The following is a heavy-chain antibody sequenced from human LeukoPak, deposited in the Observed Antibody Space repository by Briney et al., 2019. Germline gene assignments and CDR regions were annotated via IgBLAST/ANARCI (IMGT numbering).Heavy chain of an antibody. J-gene: IGHJ4*02. CDR3: AKGGRKYSSSWYVDY. Sequence: GGSLRLSCAASGFTFSSYGMHWVRQAPGKGLEWVAFIRYDGSNKYYADSVKGRFTISRDNSKNTLYLQMNSLRAEDTAVYYCAKGGRKYSSSWYVDYWGQGTLVTVSS. CDR2: IRYDGSNK. D-gene: IGHD6-13*01. V-gene: IGHV3-30*02. CDR1: GFTFSSYG.